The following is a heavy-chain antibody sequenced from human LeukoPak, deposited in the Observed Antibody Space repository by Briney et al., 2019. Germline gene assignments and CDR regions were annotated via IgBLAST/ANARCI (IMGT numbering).Heavy chain of an antibody. Sequence: ASVKVSCKASGYTFTGYYMHWVRQAPGQGLEWMGWINPNSGGTNYAQKFQGRVTMTRDMSTSTVYMELSRLRSDDTAVYYCARVAYGPYSGSLYWGQGTLVTVSS. CDR2: INPNSGGT. CDR3: ARVAYGPYSGSLY. J-gene: IGHJ4*02. V-gene: IGHV1-2*02. CDR1: GYTFTGYY. D-gene: IGHD1-26*01.